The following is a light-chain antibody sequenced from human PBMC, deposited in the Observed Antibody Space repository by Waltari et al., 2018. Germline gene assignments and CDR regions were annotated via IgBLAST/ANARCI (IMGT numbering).Light chain of an antibody. J-gene: IGKJ4*01. CDR1: QSISKW. V-gene: IGKV1-5*03. Sequence: DIRMTQSPSTLSASAGDRVIISCRASQSISKWLAWYQQKPGKAPKLLIYEASTVQSGVPSRFSVTGSGTDFTLTISSLQPDDFATYYCQQYNSYSLLTFGGGTKVEIK. CDR3: QQYNSYSLLT. CDR2: EAS.